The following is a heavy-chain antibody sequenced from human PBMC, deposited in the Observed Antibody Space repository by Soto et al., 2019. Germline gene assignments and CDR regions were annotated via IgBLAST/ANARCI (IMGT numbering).Heavy chain of an antibody. D-gene: IGHD1-26*01. CDR3: ARREIQGPIDY. CDR2: IYYSGTT. J-gene: IGHJ4*02. CDR1: GYSISSSNW. Sequence: QVQLQESGPGLVKPSDTLSLTCAVSGYSISSSNWWGWIRQPPGTGLEWIGYIYYSGTTYYNPSLKSRVTMSVDTSKNQFSLKLTSVTAVDTDVYYCARREIQGPIDYWGQGTLVTVSS. V-gene: IGHV4-28*01.